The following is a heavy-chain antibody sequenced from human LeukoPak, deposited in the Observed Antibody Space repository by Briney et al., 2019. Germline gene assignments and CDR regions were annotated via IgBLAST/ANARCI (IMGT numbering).Heavy chain of an antibody. J-gene: IGHJ6*02. CDR2: ISGSGGST. CDR3: ARNQQLGGHSYYYYGMDV. D-gene: IGHD3-16*01. Sequence: GGSLRLSCVASGLTFNSHSMSWVRQAPGKGLEWVSAISGSGGSTYYADSVKGRFTISRDNSKNTLYLQMNSLRAEDTAVYYCARNQQLGGHSYYYYGMDVWGQGTTVTVSS. CDR1: GLTFNSHS. V-gene: IGHV3-23*01.